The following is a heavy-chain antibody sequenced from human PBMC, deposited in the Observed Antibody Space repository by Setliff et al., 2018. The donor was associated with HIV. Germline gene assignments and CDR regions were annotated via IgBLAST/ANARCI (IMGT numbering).Heavy chain of an antibody. D-gene: IGHD3-16*01. CDR1: GGSISSSSYY. CDR2: IYYSGTT. Sequence: SETLSLTCTVSGGSISSSSYYWSWIRQPAGMGLEWIGSIYYSGTTYVHPSLKSRVTISIDTFKSQFSLKLRSVNAADTAVYYCASWGAGSNSGFDYWGRGTLVTVSS. CDR3: ASWGAGSNSGFDY. V-gene: IGHV4-39*07. J-gene: IGHJ4*02.